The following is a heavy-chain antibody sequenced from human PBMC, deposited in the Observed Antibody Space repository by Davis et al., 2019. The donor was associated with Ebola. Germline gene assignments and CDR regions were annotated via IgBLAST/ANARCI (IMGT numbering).Heavy chain of an antibody. J-gene: IGHJ4*02. V-gene: IGHV3-30*18. CDR1: GFTFSSYV. Sequence: PGGSLRLSCVASGFTFSSYVMRWVRQASGKGLEWVASITGDGNDEYCADSVKGRFTISRDNSKSTLYLQMNGLRGEDTAVYYCAKDLTGGWTLDYWGLGTLVTVSS. CDR2: ITGDGNDE. D-gene: IGHD6-19*01. CDR3: AKDLTGGWTLDY.